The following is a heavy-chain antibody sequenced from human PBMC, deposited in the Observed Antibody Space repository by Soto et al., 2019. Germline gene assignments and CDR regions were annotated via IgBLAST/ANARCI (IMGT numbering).Heavy chain of an antibody. V-gene: IGHV4-34*01. CDR3: ARVKSYGDYARNWFDP. J-gene: IGHJ5*02. CDR1: GASFSGYY. CDR2: INHSGST. Sequence: SDTLSLTCAFYGASFSGYYWSWIRQPPGKGLEWIGEINHSGSTNYNPSLKSRVTISVDTSKNQFSLKLSSVTAADTAVYYCARVKSYGDYARNWFDPWGQGTLVTVS. D-gene: IGHD4-17*01.